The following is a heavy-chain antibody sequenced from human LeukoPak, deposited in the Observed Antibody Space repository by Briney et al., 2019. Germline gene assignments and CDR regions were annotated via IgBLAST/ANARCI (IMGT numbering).Heavy chain of an antibody. J-gene: IGHJ6*03. D-gene: IGHD3-10*01. CDR2: IYYSGST. Sequence: SETLSLTCTVSGGSISSYYWSWIRQPPGKGLEWIGYIYYSGSTNYNPSLKSRVTISVDTSKNQFSLKLSSVTAADTAVYYCARVLKGSGSYYNQRFFYYYMDVWGKGTTVTISS. CDR3: ARVLKGSGSYYNQRFFYYYMDV. V-gene: IGHV4-59*08. CDR1: GGSISSYY.